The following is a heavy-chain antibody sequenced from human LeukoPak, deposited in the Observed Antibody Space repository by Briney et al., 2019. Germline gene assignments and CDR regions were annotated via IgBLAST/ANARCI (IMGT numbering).Heavy chain of an antibody. Sequence: PGGSLRLSCATSGFSFNTYAMSWVRQTPGKGLEWVSSIGTTDDTYYADSAKGRFTISRGSSKNTVYLQMKSLRVEDTAIYYCAKNSPGRAIDYWGQGTLVTVSS. CDR2: IGTTDDT. J-gene: IGHJ4*02. CDR1: GFSFNTYA. D-gene: IGHD4-23*01. CDR3: AKNSPGRAIDY. V-gene: IGHV3-23*01.